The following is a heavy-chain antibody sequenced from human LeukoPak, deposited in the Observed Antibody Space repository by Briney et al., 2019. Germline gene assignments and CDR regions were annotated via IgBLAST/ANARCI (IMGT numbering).Heavy chain of an antibody. CDR1: GYSFTSYW. CDR2: IYPGDSDT. J-gene: IGHJ6*02. Sequence: GESLKISCKGSGYSFTSYWIGWVRQMPGKGLERMGIIYPGDSDTRYSPSFQGQVTISADKSISTAYLQWSSLKASDTAMYYCARNSDILTGYYTDYYYYGMDVWGQGTTVTVSS. CDR3: ARNSDILTGYYTDYYYYGMDV. D-gene: IGHD3-9*01. V-gene: IGHV5-51*01.